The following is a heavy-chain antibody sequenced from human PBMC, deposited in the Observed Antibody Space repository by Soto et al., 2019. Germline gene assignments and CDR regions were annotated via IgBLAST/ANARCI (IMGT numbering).Heavy chain of an antibody. J-gene: IGHJ4*02. CDR3: ASAAPRYCSGGSCYSGRAY. CDR2: INHSGST. V-gene: IGHV4-34*01. D-gene: IGHD2-15*01. Sequence: QVQLQQWGAGLLKPSETLSLTCAVYGGSFSGYYWSWIRQPPGKGLEWIGEINHSGSTNYNPSLKRRVNISVETSKNPFAPKLSSVTAADTAVYYCASAAPRYCSGGSCYSGRAYWGQGTLVTVSS. CDR1: GGSFSGYY.